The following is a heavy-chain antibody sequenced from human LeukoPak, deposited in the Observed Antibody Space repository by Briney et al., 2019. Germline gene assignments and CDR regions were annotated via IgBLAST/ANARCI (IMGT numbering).Heavy chain of an antibody. V-gene: IGHV4-61*02. CDR2: IYTSGST. Sequence: SETLSLTCTVSGGSISSGSYYWSWIRQPAGKGLEWIGRIYTSGSTNYNPSLKSRVTISVDTSKNQFSLKLSSVTAADTAVYYCARILEMATITRGLSYDAFDIWGQGTMVTVSS. CDR1: GGSISSGSYY. D-gene: IGHD5-24*01. J-gene: IGHJ3*02. CDR3: ARILEMATITRGLSYDAFDI.